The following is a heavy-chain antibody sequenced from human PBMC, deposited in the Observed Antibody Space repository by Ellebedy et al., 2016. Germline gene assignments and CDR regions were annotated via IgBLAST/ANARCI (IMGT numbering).Heavy chain of an antibody. CDR3: ARPYYDSLTGPGYYFDQ. CDR1: GGSLRNYY. J-gene: IGHJ4*02. V-gene: IGHV4-34*01. D-gene: IGHD3-9*01. Sequence: GSLRLSCAVYGGSLRNYYWSWIRQPPGKGLEWIGEINPSGSTNYNPSLKGPVTISIDTSKNQVSLKLSSVTAADTAVYYCARPYYDSLTGPGYYFDQWGQGILVTVSS. CDR2: INPSGST.